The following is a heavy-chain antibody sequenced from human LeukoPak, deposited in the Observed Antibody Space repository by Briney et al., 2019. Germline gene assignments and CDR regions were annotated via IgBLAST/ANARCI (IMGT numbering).Heavy chain of an antibody. CDR3: ATSGLESYYFDY. CDR1: GFTFSSYS. V-gene: IGHV3-21*01. Sequence: GGSLRLSCAASGFTFSSYSMNWVRQAPGKGLEWVSSISSSSSYIYYADSVKGRSTISRDNAKNSLYLQMNSLRAEDTAVYYCATSGLESYYFDYWGQGTLVTVSS. D-gene: IGHD6-6*01. CDR2: ISSSSSYI. J-gene: IGHJ4*02.